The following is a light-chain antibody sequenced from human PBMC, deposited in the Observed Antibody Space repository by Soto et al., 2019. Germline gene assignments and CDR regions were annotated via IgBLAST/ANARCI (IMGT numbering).Light chain of an antibody. Sequence: EIVLTQSPGTLSLSPGERATLSCRASQSVSSSYLAWYQQKPGQAPRLLIYGASSRATGIPDRFSGSGSGTSFALTISSLEPEDFAVYYCQQYGGSPPFTFGPPTNVHIK. V-gene: IGKV3-20*01. CDR3: QQYGGSPPFT. CDR2: GAS. J-gene: IGKJ3*01. CDR1: QSVSSSY.